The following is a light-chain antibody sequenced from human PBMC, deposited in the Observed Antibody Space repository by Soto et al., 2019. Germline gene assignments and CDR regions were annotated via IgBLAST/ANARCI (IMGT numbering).Light chain of an antibody. J-gene: IGLJ3*02. Sequence: QSALTQPPSASGSPGQSVTISGTGTRSDIGGYDYVSWYQQHPGKTPKFMIYEVSKRPSGVPDRFSGSKSGNTASLTVSGLQAEDEADYYCVSYAGSNIWMFGGGTKVTVL. CDR1: RSDIGGYDY. CDR3: VSYAGSNIWM. CDR2: EVS. V-gene: IGLV2-8*01.